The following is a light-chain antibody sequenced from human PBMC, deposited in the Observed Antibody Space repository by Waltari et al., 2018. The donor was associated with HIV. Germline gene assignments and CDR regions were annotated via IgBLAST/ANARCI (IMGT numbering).Light chain of an antibody. CDR1: SSDIGAYNF. J-gene: IGLJ2*01. V-gene: IGLV2-8*01. CDR3: SSYAGSNRFVV. Sequence: QSALTQPPSASGSPGQSVAISCTGTSSDIGAYNFVSWYQQQPGSAPKLIIFEVTKRPTGVPDRFFGSKSGNTASLTVSGLLPEDDADYYCSSYAGSNRFVVFGGGTRLTVL. CDR2: EVT.